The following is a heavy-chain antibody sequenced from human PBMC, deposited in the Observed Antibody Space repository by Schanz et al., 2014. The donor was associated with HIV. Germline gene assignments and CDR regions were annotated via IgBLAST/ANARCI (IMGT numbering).Heavy chain of an antibody. CDR1: GYTFNDYY. V-gene: IGHV1-2*02. J-gene: IGHJ3*02. D-gene: IGHD4-17*01. CDR2: INGDDGAT. Sequence: QVQLMQSGAELKKPGASVRVSCKTSGYTFNDYYIHWVRQAPGEGLEWMGWINGDDGATRYSQKFQGRVTMTGDRSISTAYMELRSLTSDDTAVYYCARGERTVHDAFDIWGQGTMVTVSS. CDR3: ARGERTVHDAFDI.